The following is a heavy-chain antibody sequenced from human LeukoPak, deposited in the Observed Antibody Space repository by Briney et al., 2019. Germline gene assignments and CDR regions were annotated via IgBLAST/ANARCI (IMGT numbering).Heavy chain of an antibody. D-gene: IGHD5-24*01. J-gene: IGHJ4*02. V-gene: IGHV3-7*01. Sequence: GGSLILSCAASGFTFSNYWMNWVRQAPGKGLEWVANIKQDGSETYYVGSVKGRFTISRDNAKNSLYLQMNSLRAEDTAVYYCARDRRDAYSQNFDYWGQGTLVTVSS. CDR3: ARDRRDAYSQNFDY. CDR2: IKQDGSET. CDR1: GFTFSNYW.